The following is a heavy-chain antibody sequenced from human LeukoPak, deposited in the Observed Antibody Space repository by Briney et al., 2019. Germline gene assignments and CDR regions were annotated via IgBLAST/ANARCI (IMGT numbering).Heavy chain of an antibody. V-gene: IGHV3-74*01. CDR3: ARGPTLIGVAGTWPLDY. J-gene: IGHJ4*02. CDR1: GFTFSSYW. D-gene: IGHD6-19*01. Sequence: PGGSLRLSCAASGFTFSSYWMHWVRQAPGKGLVWVSRINSAGSSTTYADSVKGRFTISRDNAKNTLYLQMNSLRVEDTAVYYCARGPTLIGVAGTWPLDYWGQGTLVIVSS. CDR2: INSAGSST.